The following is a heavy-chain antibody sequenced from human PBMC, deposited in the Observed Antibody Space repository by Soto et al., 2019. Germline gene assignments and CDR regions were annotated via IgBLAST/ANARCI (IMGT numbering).Heavy chain of an antibody. CDR3: ARDDVLCDGGRCYGVPLDV. CDR2: SQSGGPT. J-gene: IGHJ6*04. CDR1: GFTVSSKY. D-gene: IGHD2-15*01. Sequence: GGSLRLSCAASGFTVSSKYMSWVRQAPGKGLEWVSLSQSGGPTYYADSVKGRFTISRDTSENTVHLQMDSLRAGDTAVYYCARDDVLCDGGRCYGVPLDVWGKATTVTVSS. V-gene: IGHV3-66*01.